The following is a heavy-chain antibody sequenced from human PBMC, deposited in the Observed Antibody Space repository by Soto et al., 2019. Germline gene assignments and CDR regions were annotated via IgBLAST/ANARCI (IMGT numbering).Heavy chain of an antibody. CDR1: GFTFSDYY. J-gene: IGHJ4*02. V-gene: IGHV3-11*01. Sequence: QVHLEESGGGLVKPGGSLRLSCTASGFTFSDYYMSWIRQAPGKGLEWLAYISESGRTTYYTDSVTGRFAISRDNARTSLYLQINSRRVEDSAVYYCARSSLTYFEFWGQGTLFTVSS. CDR2: ISESGRTT. CDR3: ARSSLTYFEF.